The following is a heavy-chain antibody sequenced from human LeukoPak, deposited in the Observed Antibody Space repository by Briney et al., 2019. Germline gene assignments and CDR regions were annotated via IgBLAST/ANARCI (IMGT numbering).Heavy chain of an antibody. Sequence: GGSLRLSCAASGFSFSTYAMSWVRQAPGKGLEWVSTISGSTNSTYYADSVKGRFTISRDNSKNRLYLHMNSLRVEDTAIYYCAKDMNYYSFDYWGQGTLVTVSS. CDR2: ISGSTNST. V-gene: IGHV3-23*01. D-gene: IGHD1-7*01. CDR3: AKDMNYYSFDY. CDR1: GFSFSTYA. J-gene: IGHJ4*02.